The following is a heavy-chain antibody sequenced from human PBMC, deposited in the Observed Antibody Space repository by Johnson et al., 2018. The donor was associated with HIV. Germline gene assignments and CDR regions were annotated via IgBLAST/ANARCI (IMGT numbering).Heavy chain of an antibody. J-gene: IGHJ3*01. CDR3: ARDINYYDSSGYLIGSDAFDL. V-gene: IGHV3-30*03. CDR2: MSYDGSNK. Sequence: QVQLVESGGGVVQPGRSLRLSCAASGFTFSSYGMHWVRQAPGKGLEWVAIMSYDGSNKYYADSVKGRFTISRDNSKNTLYLQMNSMRAEDTAVYYCARDINYYDSSGYLIGSDAFDLWGQGTMVTVSS. D-gene: IGHD3-22*01. CDR1: GFTFSSYG.